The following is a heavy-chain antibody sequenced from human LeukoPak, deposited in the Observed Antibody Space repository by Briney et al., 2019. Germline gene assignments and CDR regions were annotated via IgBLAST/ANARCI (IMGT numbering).Heavy chain of an antibody. CDR3: AKALDY. Sequence: GGSLRLSCAASGFTFSSYGMHWVRQAPGKGPEWVAVISYDGSNKYYADSVKGRFTISRDNSKNTLYLQMNSLRAEDTAVYYCAKALDYWGQGTLVTVSS. J-gene: IGHJ4*02. V-gene: IGHV3-30*18. CDR2: ISYDGSNK. CDR1: GFTFSSYG.